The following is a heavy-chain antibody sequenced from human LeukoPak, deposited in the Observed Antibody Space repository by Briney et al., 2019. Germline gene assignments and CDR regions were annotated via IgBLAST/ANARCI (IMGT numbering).Heavy chain of an antibody. Sequence: ASVKVSCKASGYTFTSYDINWVRQAPGQGLEWMGIINPSGGSTSYAQKFQGRVTMARDMSTSTVYMELSSLRSEDTAVYYCARDPSGSRMYYFDYWGQGTLVTVSS. J-gene: IGHJ4*02. D-gene: IGHD1-26*01. CDR1: GYTFTSYD. CDR3: ARDPSGSRMYYFDY. V-gene: IGHV1-46*01. CDR2: INPSGGST.